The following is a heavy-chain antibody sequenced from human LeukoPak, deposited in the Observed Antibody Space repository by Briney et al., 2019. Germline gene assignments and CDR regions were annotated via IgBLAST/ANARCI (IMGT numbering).Heavy chain of an antibody. CDR1: GGSFSGYY. Sequence: SETLSLTCAVYGGSFSGYYWSWIHQPPGKGLEWIGEINHSGSTNYNPSLKSRVTISVDTSKNQFSLKLSSVTAADTAVYYCARGIVVVPAAPYYFDYWGQGTLVTVSS. J-gene: IGHJ4*02. V-gene: IGHV4-34*01. CDR3: ARGIVVVPAAPYYFDY. D-gene: IGHD2-2*01. CDR2: INHSGST.